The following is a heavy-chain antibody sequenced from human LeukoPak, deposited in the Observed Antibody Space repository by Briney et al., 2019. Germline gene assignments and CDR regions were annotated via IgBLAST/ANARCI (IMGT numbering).Heavy chain of an antibody. CDR2: INHSGST. Sequence: PETLSLTCVVHGGSLSGSYWSWIRQPPRKGLEWIGEINHSGSTNYNPSLKSRVTISVDTSKNQFSLKLSSVTAADTAVYYCARRRGSGSYYGIDYWGQGTLVTVSS. CDR3: ARRRGSGSYYGIDY. J-gene: IGHJ4*02. D-gene: IGHD3-10*01. CDR1: GGSLSGSY. V-gene: IGHV4-34*01.